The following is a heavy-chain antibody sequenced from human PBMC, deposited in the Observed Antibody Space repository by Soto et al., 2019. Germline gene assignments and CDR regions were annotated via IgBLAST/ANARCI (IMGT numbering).Heavy chain of an antibody. V-gene: IGHV3-33*01. Sequence: QVQLVESGGGVVQPGRSLRLSCAASGFTFSSYGMHWVRQAPGKGLEWVAVIWYDGSNKYYADSVKGRFTISRDNSKNTLYLQMNSLRAEDTAVYYCARERGSSSEDYGMDVWGQGTTVTVSS. D-gene: IGHD6-6*01. J-gene: IGHJ6*02. CDR2: IWYDGSNK. CDR1: GFTFSSYG. CDR3: ARERGSSSEDYGMDV.